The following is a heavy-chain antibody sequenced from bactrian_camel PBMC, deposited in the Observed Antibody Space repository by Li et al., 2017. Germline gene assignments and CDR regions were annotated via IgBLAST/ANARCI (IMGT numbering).Heavy chain of an antibody. J-gene: IGHJ4*01. D-gene: IGHD5*01. CDR1: GYTYR. V-gene: IGHV3S54*01. CDR3: AARQPCKVWLGYEDPGEYNI. Sequence: HVQLVESGGDSVQAGGSLRLSCVASGYTYRLGWFRQAPGKEREVVVVITTGAGRTYYADSVKDRFTISKDNVKNTLYLQMSSLKPKDTAMYYCAARQPCKVWLGYEDPGEYNIWGQGTQVTVS. CDR2: ITTGAGRT.